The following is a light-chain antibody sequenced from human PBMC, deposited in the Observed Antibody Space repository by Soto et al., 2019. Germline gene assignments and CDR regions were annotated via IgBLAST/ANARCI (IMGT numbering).Light chain of an antibody. V-gene: IGLV1-51*02. J-gene: IGLJ1*01. Sequence: QSVLTQPPSVSAAPGQRVTISCSGSSSNIGTTYVSWYQQLPGTVPKLLMYENNKRPSGIPDRFSGSKSATSATLDITGRQSGDEADYYCGAWDDSVSAYVFGTGTKLTVL. CDR3: GAWDDSVSAYV. CDR2: ENN. CDR1: SSNIGTTY.